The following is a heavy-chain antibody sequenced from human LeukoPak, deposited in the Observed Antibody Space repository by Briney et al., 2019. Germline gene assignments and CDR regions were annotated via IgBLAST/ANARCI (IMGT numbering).Heavy chain of an antibody. CDR3: VRGSLRLPRSTPDY. CDR1: GFSSSNYW. CDR2: ISSDGSVT. J-gene: IGHJ4*02. Sequence: PGGSLRLSCAVSGFSSSNYWMHWVRQDPGKGLVWVSYISSDGSVTKYAASVKGRFTISRDNAVNTLYLQMNSLRVEDTAVYYCVRGSLRLPRSTPDYWGQGTLVTVSS. D-gene: IGHD2-21*02. V-gene: IGHV3-74*03.